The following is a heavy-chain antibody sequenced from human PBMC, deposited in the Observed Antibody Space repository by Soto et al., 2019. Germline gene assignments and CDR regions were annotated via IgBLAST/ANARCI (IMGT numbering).Heavy chain of an antibody. CDR2: ISYDGSNK. D-gene: IGHD6-6*01. V-gene: IGHV3-30-3*01. CDR3: ARDRIAARPHYYYGMDV. J-gene: IGHJ6*02. CDR1: GFTFSSYA. Sequence: GGSLRLSCAASGFTFSSYAMHWVRQAPGKGLEWVAVISYDGSNKYYADSVKGRFTISRDNSKNTLYLQMNSLRAEDTAVYYCARDRIAARPHYYYGMDVWGQGTTVTAP.